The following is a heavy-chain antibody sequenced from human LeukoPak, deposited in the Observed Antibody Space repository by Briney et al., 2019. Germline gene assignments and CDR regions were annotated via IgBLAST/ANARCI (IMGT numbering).Heavy chain of an antibody. V-gene: IGHV3-48*04. CDR3: ARVTENVDIVATTNAFDI. D-gene: IGHD5-12*01. J-gene: IGHJ3*02. Sequence: GGSLRLSCAASGFTFSSYGMTWVRQAPGKGLEWVSYISSSSSTIYYADSVKGRFTISRDNAKNSLYLQMNSLRAEDTAVYYCARVTENVDIVATTNAFDIWGQGTMVTVSS. CDR2: ISSSSSTI. CDR1: GFTFSSYG.